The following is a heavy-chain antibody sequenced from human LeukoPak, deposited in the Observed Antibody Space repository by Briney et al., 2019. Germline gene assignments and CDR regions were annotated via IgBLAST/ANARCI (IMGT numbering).Heavy chain of an antibody. V-gene: IGHV4-39*01. D-gene: IGHD3-3*01. CDR1: GDSISSSSYY. CDR2: IYYSGST. Sequence: SETLSLTCTVSGDSISSSSYYWGWIRQSPGKGLEWIGSIYYSGSTYYNPSLKSRVTISVDTSNNQFSLKLNSVTAADTAVYYCASALTIFGVAAFDYWGQGTLVTVSS. CDR3: ASALTIFGVAAFDY. J-gene: IGHJ4*02.